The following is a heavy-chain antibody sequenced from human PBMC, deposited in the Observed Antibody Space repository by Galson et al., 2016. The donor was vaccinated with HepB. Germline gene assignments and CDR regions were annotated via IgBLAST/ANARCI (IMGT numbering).Heavy chain of an antibody. Sequence: CAISGDSVPSKTVAWNWIRQSPSRGLEWLGGTYSRSRWHTDYAPSVKSRITITPDTSKNQFSLQLNSVTPEDTAVYYCASFRDYYYGMDVWAKGPRSPSP. J-gene: IGHJ6*02. CDR1: GDSVPSKTVA. CDR3: ASFRDYYYGMDV. CDR2: TYSRSRWHT. V-gene: IGHV6-1*01.